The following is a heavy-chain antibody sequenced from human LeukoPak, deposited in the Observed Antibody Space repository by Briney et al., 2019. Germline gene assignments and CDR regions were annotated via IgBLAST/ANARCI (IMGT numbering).Heavy chain of an antibody. CDR1: GGSFSGYY. J-gene: IGHJ1*01. CDR2: INHSGST. V-gene: IGHV4-34*01. Sequence: SETLSLTCAVYGGSFSGYYWSWIRQPPGKGLEWIGEINHSGSTNYNPSLKSRVTISVDTSKNQFSLKLSSVTAADTAVYYCARLGVGSDFWSGYEYFQHWGQGTLVTVSS. CDR3: ARLGVGSDFWSGYEYFQH. D-gene: IGHD3-3*01.